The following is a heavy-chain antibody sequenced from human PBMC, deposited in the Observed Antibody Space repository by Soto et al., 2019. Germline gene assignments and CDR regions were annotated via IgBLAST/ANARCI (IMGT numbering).Heavy chain of an antibody. V-gene: IGHV3-30*18. Sequence: GGSLRLSCAASGFTFSSYGMHWVRQAPGKGLEWVAVISYDGSNKYYADSVKGRFTISRDNSKNTLYLQMNSLRAEDTAVYYCAKDGSYFAYCSGGSCYYMDVWGKGTTVTVSS. CDR1: GFTFSSYG. D-gene: IGHD2-15*01. CDR3: AKDGSYFAYCSGGSCYYMDV. CDR2: ISYDGSNK. J-gene: IGHJ6*03.